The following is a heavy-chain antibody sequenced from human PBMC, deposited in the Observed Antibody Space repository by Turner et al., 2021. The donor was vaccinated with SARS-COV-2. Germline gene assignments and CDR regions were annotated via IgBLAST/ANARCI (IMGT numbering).Heavy chain of an antibody. J-gene: IGHJ6*02. Sequence: EVQLLESGGGLVQPGGSLRLPCAASGFTFSCYAMSWVRQAPGKGREWVSASSGSGGSTYYADSVKGRFTISRDNSKNTLYLQMNSLRAEDTAVYYCAKAHGYSYGGVDYYYYYGMDVWGQGTTVTVSS. V-gene: IGHV3-23*01. CDR1: GFTFSCYA. CDR2: SSGSGGST. D-gene: IGHD5-18*01. CDR3: AKAHGYSYGGVDYYYYYGMDV.